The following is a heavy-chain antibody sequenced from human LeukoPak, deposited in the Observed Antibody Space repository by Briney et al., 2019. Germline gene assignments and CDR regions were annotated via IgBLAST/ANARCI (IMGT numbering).Heavy chain of an antibody. J-gene: IGHJ3*01. CDR3: ASPYGDYAGGSAFDV. CDR2: ISSSSGYI. D-gene: IGHD4-17*01. CDR1: EFTFSTYS. V-gene: IGHV3-21*01. Sequence: GGSLRLSCAASEFTFSTYSMNWVRQAPGKGLEWVSSISSSSGYIYYTDSVKGRFTISRDNAKNSLYLQMDSLRAEDTAVYYCASPYGDYAGGSAFDVWGPGTLVSVSS.